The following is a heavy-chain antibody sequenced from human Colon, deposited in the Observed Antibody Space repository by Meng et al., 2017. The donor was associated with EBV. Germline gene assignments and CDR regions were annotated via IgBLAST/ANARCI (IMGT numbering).Heavy chain of an antibody. CDR2: IYYSGST. CDR3: ASLYGDSSVWYLDL. V-gene: IGHV4-31*03. CDR1: GGSISSGNHY. J-gene: IGHJ2*01. Sequence: LQESGPGLVKPSTHLSLTCTGSGGSISSGNHYWSWIRQHPGKGLEYIGYIYYSGSTYYNPSLKSRVIISVDTSKNQFSLRLNSVTAADTAVYYCASLYGDSSVWYLDLWGRGTLVTVSS. D-gene: IGHD4-17*01.